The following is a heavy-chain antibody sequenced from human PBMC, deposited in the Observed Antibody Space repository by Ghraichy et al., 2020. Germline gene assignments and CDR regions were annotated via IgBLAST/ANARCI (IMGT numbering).Heavy chain of an antibody. J-gene: IGHJ4*02. CDR3: ARELYCSGGSCYSEDYFDY. Sequence: SETLSLTCTVSGGSISSYYWSWIRQPAGKGLEWIGRIYTSGSTNYNPSLKSRVTMSVDTSKNQFSLKLSSVTAADTAVYYCARELYCSGGSCYSEDYFDYWGQGTLVTVSS. CDR2: IYTSGST. D-gene: IGHD2-15*01. V-gene: IGHV4-4*07. CDR1: GGSISSYY.